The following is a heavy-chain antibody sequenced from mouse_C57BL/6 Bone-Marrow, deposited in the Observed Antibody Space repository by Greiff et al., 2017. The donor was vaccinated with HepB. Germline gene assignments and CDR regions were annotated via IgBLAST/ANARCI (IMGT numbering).Heavy chain of an antibody. CDR2: INPGRGGT. CDR1: GYAFTNYL. CDR3: ARKGYDYELDY. Sequence: VQLQQSGAELVRPGTSVKVSCKASGYAFTNYLIEWVKQRPGQGLEWIGVINPGRGGTNYNEKFKGKATLTADKSSSTAYMQLSSLTSEDSAVYFCARKGYDYELDYWGQGTTLTVSS. D-gene: IGHD2-4*01. J-gene: IGHJ2*01. V-gene: IGHV1-54*01.